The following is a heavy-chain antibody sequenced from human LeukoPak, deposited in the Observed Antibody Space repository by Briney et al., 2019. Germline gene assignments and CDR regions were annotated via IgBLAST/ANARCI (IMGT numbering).Heavy chain of an antibody. Sequence: ASVKVSCKASGYTFTGYYIHWVRQAPGQGLEWMGWINPKSGGTNSAQKFQGRVTMTRDTSITTAYMELSSLRSDDTAVYSCARGVTARGFYYYMDIWGKGTTVTISS. CDR1: GYTFTGYY. CDR2: INPKSGGT. D-gene: IGHD2-21*02. CDR3: ARGVTARGFYYYMDI. J-gene: IGHJ6*03. V-gene: IGHV1-2*02.